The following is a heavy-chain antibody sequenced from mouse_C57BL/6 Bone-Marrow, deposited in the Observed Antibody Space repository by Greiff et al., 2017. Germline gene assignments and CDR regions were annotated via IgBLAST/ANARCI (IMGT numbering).Heavy chain of an antibody. J-gene: IGHJ4*01. CDR2: IYPRSGNT. CDR1: GYTFTSYG. CDR3: AREGYGNYLYAMDY. Sequence: VQLQQSGAELARPGASVTLSCKASGYTFTSYGISWVKQRTGQGLEWIGEIYPRSGNTYYNEKFKGKATLTADKSSSTAYMELRSLTSEDSAVYFCAREGYGNYLYAMDYWGQGTSVTVSS. D-gene: IGHD2-1*01. V-gene: IGHV1-81*01.